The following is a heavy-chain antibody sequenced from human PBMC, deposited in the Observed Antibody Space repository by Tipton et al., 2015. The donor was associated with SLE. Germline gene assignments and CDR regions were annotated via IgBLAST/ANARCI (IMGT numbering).Heavy chain of an antibody. Sequence: GLVKPSGTVSLTCAVSGGSINSYNWWTWVRQPPGKGLEWIGEIYHSGTTNYNPSLKSRITISLDKSNNHFSLRLGSLTAADTAVYYCARGPDYSNYYFYRMDVWGQGTTVTVSS. CDR2: IYHSGTT. CDR1: GGSINSYNW. V-gene: IGHV4-4*02. D-gene: IGHD4-11*01. J-gene: IGHJ6*02. CDR3: ARGPDYSNYYFYRMDV.